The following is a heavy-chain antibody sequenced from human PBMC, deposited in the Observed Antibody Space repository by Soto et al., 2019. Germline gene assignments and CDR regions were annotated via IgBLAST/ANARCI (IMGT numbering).Heavy chain of an antibody. D-gene: IGHD3-3*01. CDR3: AKDRDFWGGNYKHRGFDS. CDR2: ISGSGGNT. Sequence: GGSLRLSCVASGFTSSNYAMSWVRQAPGEGLEWVSGISGSGGNTYYADSVKGRFTISRDNSKNKLYLQMNSLRAEDTALYYCAKDRDFWGGNYKHRGFDSWGQGTLVTVSS. J-gene: IGHJ4*02. V-gene: IGHV3-23*01. CDR1: GFTSSNYA.